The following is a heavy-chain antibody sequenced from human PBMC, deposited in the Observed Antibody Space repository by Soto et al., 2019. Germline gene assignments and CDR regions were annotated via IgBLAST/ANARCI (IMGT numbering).Heavy chain of an antibody. CDR2: ISGYNGDT. CDR3: AKNGQPPYYYYGLDV. D-gene: IGHD2-8*01. J-gene: IGHJ6*02. Sequence: ASVKVSCKASGYTFTRYGISWVRQAPGQCLEWMGWISGYNGDTNYAQKFQDRVSMTIDTSTGTAYMELRSLTSDDTAIYYCAKNGQPPYYYYGLDVWGQGTKVTVSS. CDR1: GYTFTRYG. V-gene: IGHV1-18*01.